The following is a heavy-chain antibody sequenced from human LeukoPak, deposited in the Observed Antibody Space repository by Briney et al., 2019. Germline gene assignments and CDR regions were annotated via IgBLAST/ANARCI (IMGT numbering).Heavy chain of an antibody. CDR1: GFTFSSYA. V-gene: IGHV3-23*01. CDR3: AKDPLIVVGDYFDY. D-gene: IGHD3-22*01. Sequence: GGSLRLSCAASGFTFSSYAMSWVRQAPGKGLEWVSVVTGSGGNTYYADSVKGRFTISRDNSESTLSLQMNSLRAEDTAVYYCAKDPLIVVGDYFDYWGQGTLATVSS. CDR2: VTGSGGNT. J-gene: IGHJ4*02.